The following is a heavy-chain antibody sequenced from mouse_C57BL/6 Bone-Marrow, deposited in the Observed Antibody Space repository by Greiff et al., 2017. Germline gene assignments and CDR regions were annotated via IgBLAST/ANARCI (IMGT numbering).Heavy chain of an antibody. CDR3: ARDRGQIRLNYCDY. Sequence: EVKLVESGGGLVKPGGSLKLSCAASGFTFSSYAMSWVRQTPEKRLEWVATISDGGSYTYYPDNVKGRFTISRDNAKNNLYLQMSHLKSEDTAMYYCARDRGQIRLNYCDYWGEGTTLTVSS. J-gene: IGHJ2*01. CDR1: GFTFSSYA. CDR2: ISDGGSYT. V-gene: IGHV5-4*03. D-gene: IGHD3-2*02.